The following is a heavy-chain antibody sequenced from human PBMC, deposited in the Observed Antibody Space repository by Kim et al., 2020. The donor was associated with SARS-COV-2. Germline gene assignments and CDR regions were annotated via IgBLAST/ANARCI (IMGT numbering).Heavy chain of an antibody. CDR3: ATDWAAFSSGTYVFDF. D-gene: IGHD3-10*01. V-gene: IGHV3-30*04. CDR2: ISSDGTQK. J-gene: IGHJ4*02. Sequence: GGSLRLSCATSGFAFSDSPLHWVRQSPGTGLEWVALISSDGTQKNYANSVRGRFTIIRDISKRTLFLQMNSLRPEDTAVYYCATDWAAFSSGTYVFDFWGRGTLVTVSS. CDR1: GFAFSDSP.